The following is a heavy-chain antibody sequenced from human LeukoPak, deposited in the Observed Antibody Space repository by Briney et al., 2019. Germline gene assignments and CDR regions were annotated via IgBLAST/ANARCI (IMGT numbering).Heavy chain of an antibody. CDR2: ISSSDGST. V-gene: IGHV3-23*01. CDR1: GFTFKNYA. CDR3: AKYFYGSGSYYAFDI. Sequence: PGGSLRLSCAASGFTFKNYAMSWVRQAPGKGLLWVSSISSSDGSTHYADSVKGRFTISRDNSKNTLYLQMNSLRAEDTALYFCAKYFYGSGSYYAFDIWGQGTMVTVSS. J-gene: IGHJ3*02. D-gene: IGHD3-10*01.